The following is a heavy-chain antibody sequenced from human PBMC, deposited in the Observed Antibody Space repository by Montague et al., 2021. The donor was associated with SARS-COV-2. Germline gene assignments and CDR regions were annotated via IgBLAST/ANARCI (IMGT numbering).Heavy chain of an antibody. D-gene: IGHD3-22*01. CDR2: SFYSGST. CDR1: GGSISSSSYY. Sequence: SETLSLTCTVSGGSISSSSYYWGWIRQPPGKGLDWIGNSFYSGSTYYNTSLKSRVTISVDTSKNQFSLRLSSVTAADTAVYYCARLPYFYDSTHAFDIWGQGTMVTVSS. J-gene: IGHJ3*02. CDR3: ARLPYFYDSTHAFDI. V-gene: IGHV4-39*01.